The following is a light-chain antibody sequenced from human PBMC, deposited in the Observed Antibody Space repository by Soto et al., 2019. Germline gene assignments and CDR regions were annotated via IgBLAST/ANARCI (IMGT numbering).Light chain of an antibody. V-gene: IGLV2-11*01. CDR3: CSYAGTHNLNYV. Sequence: QSALTQPRSVSGSPGQSVTFSCTNDVRGYNYVSWYQRHPGKAPRLVIYDFNKRPSGVPDRFSGSKSGKTASLTISGLQAEDEAVYFCCSYAGTHNLNYVFGTGTKVTVL. J-gene: IGLJ1*01. CDR1: NDVRGYNY. CDR2: DFN.